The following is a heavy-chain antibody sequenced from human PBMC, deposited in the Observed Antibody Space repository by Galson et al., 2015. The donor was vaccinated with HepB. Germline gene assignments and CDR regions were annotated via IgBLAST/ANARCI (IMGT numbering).Heavy chain of an antibody. CDR3: ATSPPLWFGELQPRRGMDV. CDR1: GFTFSSYG. CDR2: ISYDGSNK. J-gene: IGHJ6*02. D-gene: IGHD3-10*01. Sequence: SLRLSCAASGFTFSSYGMNWVRQAPGKGLEWVAVISYDGSNKYYADSVKGRFTISRDNSKNTLYLQMNSLRAEDTAVYYCATSPPLWFGELQPRRGMDVWGQGTTVTVSS. V-gene: IGHV3-30*03.